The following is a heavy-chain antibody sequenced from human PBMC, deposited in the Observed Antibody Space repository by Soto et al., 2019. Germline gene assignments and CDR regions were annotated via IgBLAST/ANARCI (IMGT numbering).Heavy chain of an antibody. D-gene: IGHD7-27*01. Sequence: GGALRLCCAASGFTLSSYWMPWVRQALGKGLVWVSRVNSDGSSTFYADSVKGRFTISRDNAKNTLYLQMNSLRAEDTAVYYCASSLLTPFDYWGQGTLVTVSS. J-gene: IGHJ4*02. CDR2: VNSDGSST. CDR3: ASSLLTPFDY. V-gene: IGHV3-74*01. CDR1: GFTLSSYW.